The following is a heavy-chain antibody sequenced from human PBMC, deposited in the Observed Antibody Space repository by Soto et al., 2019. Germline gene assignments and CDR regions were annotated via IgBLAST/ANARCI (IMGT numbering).Heavy chain of an antibody. CDR3: ARGTFGVVKD. V-gene: IGHV4-59*01. D-gene: IGHD3-3*01. CDR1: GGSISSYY. CDR2: MYYSGST. Sequence: QVQLQESGPGLVEPSETLSLTCTVSGGSISSYYWSWIRQSPGKGLEWIGYMYYSGSTNYNPSLKSRLTISIHTSRNQFSLKLSSVTAADTAVYYCARGTFGVVKDWGQGTLVTVSS. J-gene: IGHJ4*02.